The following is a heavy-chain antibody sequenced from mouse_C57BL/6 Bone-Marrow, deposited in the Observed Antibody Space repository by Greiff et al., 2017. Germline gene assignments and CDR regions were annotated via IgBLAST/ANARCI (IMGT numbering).Heavy chain of an antibody. V-gene: IGHV5-17*01. J-gene: IGHJ3*01. Sequence: EVQLQESGGGLVKPGGSLKLSCAASGFSFSDYGMHWVRQAPEKGLAWVAYISSGSSTIYYAATVKGRFTISRDNAKNTLFLQMTSLRSEDTAMYYCARERWVPVAYWGQGTLVTVSA. CDR1: GFSFSDYG. CDR3: ARERWVPVAY. D-gene: IGHD2-3*01. CDR2: ISSGSSTI.